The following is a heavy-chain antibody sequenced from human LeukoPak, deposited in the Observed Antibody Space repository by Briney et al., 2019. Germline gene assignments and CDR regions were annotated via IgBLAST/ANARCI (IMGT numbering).Heavy chain of an antibody. CDR3: ARLLRYCSGGSCYLAPWFDP. CDR1: GGSISSYY. J-gene: IGHJ5*02. V-gene: IGHV4-59*12. D-gene: IGHD2-15*01. Sequence: SETLSLTCTVSGGSISSYYWSWIRQPPGKGLEWIGYIYYSGSTNYNPSLKSRVTISVDTSKNQFSLKLSSVTAADTAVYYCARLLRYCSGGSCYLAPWFDPWGQGTLVTVSS. CDR2: IYYSGST.